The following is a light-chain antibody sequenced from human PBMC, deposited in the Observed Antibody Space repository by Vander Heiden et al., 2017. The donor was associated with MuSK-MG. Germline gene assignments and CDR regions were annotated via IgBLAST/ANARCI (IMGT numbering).Light chain of an antibody. CDR3: QLSDGSPPT. CDR1: QTIYTY. CDR2: GAS. Sequence: DIQMTQSPSSLSAPVGDRVTIPCRASQTIYTYLNWYQQKLVKSPKLLLYGASILQSRVPSTFSRRRSGTDLTLTISMLLPDHITTYYCQLSDGSPPTFGPGTKLEIK. J-gene: IGKJ2*01. V-gene: IGKV1-39*01.